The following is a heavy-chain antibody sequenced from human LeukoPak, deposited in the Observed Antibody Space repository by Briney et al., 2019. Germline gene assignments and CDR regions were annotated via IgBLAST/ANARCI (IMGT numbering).Heavy chain of an antibody. CDR3: AREGLGYGDFDY. D-gene: IGHD5-18*01. CDR1: GFSFSSFK. CDR2: ISNRDKDT. V-gene: IGHV3-48*03. J-gene: IGHJ4*02. Sequence: PGGPLRPSCAPPGFSFSSFKMTWVRQAPGKGLEWVSYISNRDKDTNYADSVKGRFTISRDNAKNSLYLQMNSLRAEDTAVYYCAREGLGYGDFDYWGQGTLVTVSS.